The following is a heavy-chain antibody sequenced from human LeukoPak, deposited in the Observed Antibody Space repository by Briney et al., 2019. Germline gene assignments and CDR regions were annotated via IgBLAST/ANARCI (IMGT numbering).Heavy chain of an antibody. CDR3: ARTTVTQRVDY. CDR1: GFTFSSYS. Sequence: GGSLRLSCAASGFTFSSYSMNWVRQAPGKGLEWVSYISSSSSTIYYADSVKGRFTISRDNAKNSLYLQMNSLRAEDTAVYYCARTTVTQRVDYWGQGTLVTVSS. D-gene: IGHD4-17*01. J-gene: IGHJ4*02. CDR2: ISSSSSTI. V-gene: IGHV3-48*04.